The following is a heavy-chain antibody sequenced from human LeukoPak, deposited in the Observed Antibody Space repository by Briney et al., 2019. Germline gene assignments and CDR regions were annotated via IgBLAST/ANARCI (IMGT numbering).Heavy chain of an antibody. CDR2: INPNSGGT. J-gene: IGHJ4*02. D-gene: IGHD6-13*01. V-gene: IGHV1-2*06. CDR1: GYTFTGYY. Sequence: ASVKVSCKASGYTFTGYYMHWVRQAPGQGLEWMGRINPNSGGTNYAQKFQGRVTMTRDTSISTAYMELSRLRPDDTAVYYCARVRIAAAGAFDYWGQGTLVTVSS. CDR3: ARVRIAAAGAFDY.